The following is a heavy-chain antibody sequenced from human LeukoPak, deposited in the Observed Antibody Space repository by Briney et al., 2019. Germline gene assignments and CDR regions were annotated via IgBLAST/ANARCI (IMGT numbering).Heavy chain of an antibody. J-gene: IGHJ2*01. CDR2: ISSSGSTI. V-gene: IGHV3-48*03. Sequence: GGSLSLSXAASGFTFRSYEMNWVRQAPGKGLEWVSYISSSGSTIYYADSVKGRFTISRDNAKNSLYLQMNSLRAEDTAVYYGARLGSYYWYVDLWGRGTLVTVSS. D-gene: IGHD1-26*01. CDR1: GFTFRSYE. CDR3: ARLGSYYWYVDL.